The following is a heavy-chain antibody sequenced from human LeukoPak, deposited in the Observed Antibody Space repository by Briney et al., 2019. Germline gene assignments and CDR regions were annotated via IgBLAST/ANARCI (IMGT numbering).Heavy chain of an antibody. V-gene: IGHV3-20*04. J-gene: IGHJ3*02. Sequence: PGGSLRLSCAASGFTFDDYGKSWVRQAPGKGLEWVSGINWNGGSTGYADSVKGRFTISRDNAKNSLYLQMNSLRAEDTALYYCAREYYYDSSGYYYAVRFGDAFDIWGQGTMVTVSS. CDR1: GFTFDDYG. CDR2: INWNGGST. D-gene: IGHD3-22*01. CDR3: AREYYYDSSGYYYAVRFGDAFDI.